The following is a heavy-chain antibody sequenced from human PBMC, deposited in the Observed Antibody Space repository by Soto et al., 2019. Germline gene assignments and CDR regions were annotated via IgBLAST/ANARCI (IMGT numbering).Heavy chain of an antibody. CDR1: GGSISSGTSY. Sequence: SETLSLTCTVSGGSISSGTSYWSWLRQRPGKGLEGIGYIYYSGSTNYTPSLRSRVTISVDTSKNQFSLKLSSVTAADTAVYYCAREDFWSGFSFDPWGQGTLVTVSS. J-gene: IGHJ5*02. CDR2: IYYSGST. CDR3: AREDFWSGFSFDP. V-gene: IGHV4-61*01. D-gene: IGHD3-3*01.